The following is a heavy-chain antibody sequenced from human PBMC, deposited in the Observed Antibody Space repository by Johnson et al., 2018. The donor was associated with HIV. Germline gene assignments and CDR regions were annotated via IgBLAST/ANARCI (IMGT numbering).Heavy chain of an antibody. V-gene: IGHV3-64*07. CDR2: ISGNGGST. Sequence: VQLVESGGGLVQPGESLRLSCGASGFTFSSHHMHWVRQAPGKGLEHVSAISGNGGSTYYADSVKGRFTVSRDNAGNSLSLQMSSLRVDDTAIYYCARDPLGGAFDMWGQGTMVTVSS. CDR1: GFTFSSHH. CDR3: ARDPLGGAFDM. J-gene: IGHJ3*02.